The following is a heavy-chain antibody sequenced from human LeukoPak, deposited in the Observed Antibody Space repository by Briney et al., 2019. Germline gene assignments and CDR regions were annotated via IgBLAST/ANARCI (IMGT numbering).Heavy chain of an antibody. J-gene: IGHJ6*02. Sequence: SETLSLTCAVYGGSFNGYYWSWIRQPPGKGLEWIGEINHSGSTNYNPSLKSRVTISVDTSKNQFSLKLSSVTAADTAVYYCARVEYCSGGSCYYYIGNSYGMDVWGQGTTVTVSS. CDR1: GGSFNGYY. V-gene: IGHV4-34*01. CDR2: INHSGST. CDR3: ARVEYCSGGSCYYYIGNSYGMDV. D-gene: IGHD2-15*01.